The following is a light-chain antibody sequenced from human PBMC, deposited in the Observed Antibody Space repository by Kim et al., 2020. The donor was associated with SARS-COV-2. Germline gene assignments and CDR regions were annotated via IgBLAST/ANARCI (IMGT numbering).Light chain of an antibody. Sequence: PGAGATRSCRASQSISGSLAWYQQRPGQPPRLLIFDASIRASGIPARFSGSGSGTDFTLTISGLEPEDFAVYYCQQRNNWPPKVTFGGGTKVDIK. CDR1: QSISGS. CDR2: DAS. J-gene: IGKJ4*01. CDR3: QQRNNWPPKVT. V-gene: IGKV3-11*01.